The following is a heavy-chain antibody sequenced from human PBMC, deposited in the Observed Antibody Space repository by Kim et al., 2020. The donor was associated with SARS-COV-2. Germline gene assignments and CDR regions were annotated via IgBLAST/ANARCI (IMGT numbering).Heavy chain of an antibody. Sequence: TDYRPALMHRITIPLATSKNQFSLKLFSVSAADTAIYYCARRLTLDAFDVWGQGTVVTVSA. CDR3: ARRLTLDAFDV. CDR2: T. D-gene: IGHD2-21*02. V-gene: IGHV4-39*01. J-gene: IGHJ3*01.